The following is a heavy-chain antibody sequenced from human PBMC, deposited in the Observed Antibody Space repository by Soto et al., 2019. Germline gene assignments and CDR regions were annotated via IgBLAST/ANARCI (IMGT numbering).Heavy chain of an antibody. CDR1: GFPFSAYD. Sequence: GESLTISCASSGFPFSAYDMHLVRTPTGKGLEWVSAIGAADDPYYADSVKGRFTISRDNSKNTLYLQMNSLRAEDTAVYYCAKASRSRSIAAHLDYWGQGTRVTVSA. CDR3: AKASRSRSIAAHLDY. CDR2: IGAADDP. V-gene: IGHV3-13*05. J-gene: IGHJ4*02. D-gene: IGHD6-6*01.